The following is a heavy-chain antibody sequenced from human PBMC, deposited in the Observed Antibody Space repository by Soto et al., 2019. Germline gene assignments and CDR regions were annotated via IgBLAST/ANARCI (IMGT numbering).Heavy chain of an antibody. CDR3: AKDQGYGSGSYLGYYGMDV. CDR2: ISGSGGST. D-gene: IGHD3-10*01. CDR1: GFTFSSYA. V-gene: IGHV3-23*01. Sequence: EVQLLASGGGLVQPGGSLRLSCAASGFTFSSYAMSWVRQAPGKGLEWVSAISGSGGSTYYADSVKGRFTISRDNSKNTLYLQMNSLRAEDTAVYYCAKDQGYGSGSYLGYYGMDVWGQGTTVTVSS. J-gene: IGHJ6*02.